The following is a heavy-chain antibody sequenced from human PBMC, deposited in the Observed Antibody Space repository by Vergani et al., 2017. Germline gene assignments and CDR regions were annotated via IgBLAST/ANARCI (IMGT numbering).Heavy chain of an antibody. CDR2: IYYSGST. CDR1: GGSISNYY. J-gene: IGHJ3*02. CDR3: ARVMYRDEASTGYRLEGMDI. D-gene: IGHD3-9*01. Sequence: QVQLQESGPGLVKPSETLSLTCIVSGGSISNYYWSWIRQSPGKGLEWVGFIYYSGSTNYNPSLNSRVTMSVDTSKNQFSLKLRSVTAADTAVYFCARVMYRDEASTGYRLEGMDIWGQGTLVTVSS. V-gene: IGHV4-59*01.